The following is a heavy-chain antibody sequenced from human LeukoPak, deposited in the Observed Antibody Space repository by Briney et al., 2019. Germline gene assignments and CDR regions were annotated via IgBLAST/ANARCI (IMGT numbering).Heavy chain of an antibody. V-gene: IGHV3-7*01. CDR2: IKKDGSEK. J-gene: IGHJ4*02. D-gene: IGHD3-10*01. Sequence: PGGSLRLSCAASGFTFSSYWMSWVRQAPGKGLEWVANIKKDGSEKYYVDSVKGRFTISRDNAKNSLYLQMNSLRAEDTAVYYCARNKITMVRGVITPIDYWGQGTLVTVSS. CDR3: ARNKITMVRGVITPIDY. CDR1: GFTFSSYW.